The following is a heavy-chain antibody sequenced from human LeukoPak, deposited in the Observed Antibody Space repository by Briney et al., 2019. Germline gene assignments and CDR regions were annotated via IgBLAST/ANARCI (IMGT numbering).Heavy chain of an antibody. CDR1: GFTFGDYA. V-gene: IGHV3-49*04. CDR3: TRVEDIVATGDY. J-gene: IGHJ4*02. CDR2: IRSKAYGGTT. Sequence: PGGSLRLSCTASGFTFGDYAMSWVRQAPGKGLEWVGFIRSKAYGGTTEYAASVKGRFTISRDDSKSIAYLQMNSLKTEDTAVYYCTRVEDIVATGDYWGQGTLVTVSS. D-gene: IGHD5-12*01.